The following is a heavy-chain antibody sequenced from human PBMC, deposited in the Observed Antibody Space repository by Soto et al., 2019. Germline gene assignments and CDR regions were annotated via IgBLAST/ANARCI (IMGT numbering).Heavy chain of an antibody. CDR1: GYTFITYA. V-gene: IGHV1-3*01. Sequence: GASVKVSCKASGYTFITYAMHWVRQAPGQRLEWMGWINAENGNTKYSEKFQGRVTITRDTSASTAYMELSSLRSEDTAVYYCAIRESYWGQGTLVTVSS. CDR2: INAENGNT. J-gene: IGHJ4*02. CDR3: AIRESY.